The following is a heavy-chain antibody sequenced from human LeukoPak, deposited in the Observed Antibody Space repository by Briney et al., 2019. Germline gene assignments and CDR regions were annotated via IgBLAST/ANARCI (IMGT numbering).Heavy chain of an antibody. CDR3: AGGNYVRRYLDY. CDR1: GITFSSYA. D-gene: IGHD3-16*01. V-gene: IGHV3-30-3*01. J-gene: IGHJ4*02. Sequence: GGSLRLSCAASGITFSSYAMHWVRQAPGKGLEWVAVISYDGSDKYYTDSVKGRFTISRDNSENTLYLQMNSLRSDDTAVYFCAGGNYVRRYLDYWGQGTLVTVSS. CDR2: ISYDGSDK.